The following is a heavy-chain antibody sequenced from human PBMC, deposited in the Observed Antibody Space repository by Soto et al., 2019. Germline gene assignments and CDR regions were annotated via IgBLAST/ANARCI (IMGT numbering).Heavy chain of an antibody. CDR1: GGTFSSYA. CDR2: IIPIFGTA. CDR3: ARDAQLSDSSGYHHADFDY. D-gene: IGHD3-22*01. J-gene: IGHJ4*02. Sequence: SVKVSCKASGGTFSSYAISWVRQAPGQGLEWMGGIIPIFGTANYAQKFQGRVTITADESTSTAYMELSSLRSEDTAVYYCARDAQLSDSSGYHHADFDYWGQGTLVTVSS. V-gene: IGHV1-69*13.